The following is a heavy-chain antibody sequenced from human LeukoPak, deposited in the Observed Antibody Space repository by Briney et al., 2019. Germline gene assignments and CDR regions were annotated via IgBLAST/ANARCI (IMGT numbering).Heavy chain of an antibody. Sequence: SETLSLTCTVSGGSIRSYYWSWIRQPPGKGLEWIGYIYSDGTTSYNPTLKSRLTISIDTSKNQFSLKLNSVTAADTAVHYCARGALMTTATRNAFDFWGQGTMVTVSS. CDR3: ARGALMTTATRNAFDF. V-gene: IGHV4-59*01. CDR2: IYSDGTT. CDR1: GGSIRSYY. J-gene: IGHJ3*01. D-gene: IGHD3-16*01.